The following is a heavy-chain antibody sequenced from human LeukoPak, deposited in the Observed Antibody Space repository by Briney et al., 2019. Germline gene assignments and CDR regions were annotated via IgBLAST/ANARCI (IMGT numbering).Heavy chain of an antibody. CDR1: GFTFSSYA. CDR2: ISGSGGST. J-gene: IGHJ5*02. Sequence: GGSLRLSCAASGFTFSSYAISWVRQAPGKGLEWVSAISGSGGSTYYADSVKGRFTISRDNSKNTLYLQMNSLRAEDTAVYYCAKDPYPYGFLYNWFDPWGQGTLVTVSS. D-gene: IGHD4-17*01. CDR3: AKDPYPYGFLYNWFDP. V-gene: IGHV3-23*01.